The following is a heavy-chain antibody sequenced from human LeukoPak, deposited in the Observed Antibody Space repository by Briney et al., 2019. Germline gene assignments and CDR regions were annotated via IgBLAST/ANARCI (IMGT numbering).Heavy chain of an antibody. CDR2: IHKDGSDT. CDR1: GFTFSNYW. CDR3: AKGSSWYRGAFDI. V-gene: IGHV3-74*01. D-gene: IGHD6-13*01. Sequence: GGSLRLSCAASGFTFSNYWMHWVRQAPGKGLEWVSRIHKDGSDTSYVDSVKGRFTISRNNAKNSLYLQMNSLRAEDMALYYCAKGSSWYRGAFDIWGQGTMVTVSS. J-gene: IGHJ3*02.